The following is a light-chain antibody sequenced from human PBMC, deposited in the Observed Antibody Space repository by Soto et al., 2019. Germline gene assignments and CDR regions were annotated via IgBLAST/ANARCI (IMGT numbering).Light chain of an antibody. CDR3: QQRHMWPIT. V-gene: IGKV3-11*01. CDR1: QSFRGL. J-gene: IGKJ5*01. CDR2: DAY. Sequence: EVVLTQSPVTLSLSPGERVTLSCRASQSFRGLLAWYQQKPGQAPRLLIYDAYNRATGIPPRFSGSGSGTHFTLTISSLEPEDSAVYYCQQRHMWPITFGQGTRLEIK.